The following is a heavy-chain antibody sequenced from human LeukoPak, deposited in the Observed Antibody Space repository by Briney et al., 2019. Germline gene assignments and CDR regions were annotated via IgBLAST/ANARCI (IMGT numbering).Heavy chain of an antibody. CDR3: ARLSRMGATCFDY. Sequence: PGGSLRLSCAASGFTFSSYWMSWVRQAPGKGLEWVSYISRSGGTIYYADSVKGRFTISRDNAKTSLYLQMNSLRAEDTAGYYCARLSRMGATCFDYWGQGTLVTVSP. D-gene: IGHD1-26*01. CDR1: GFTFSSYW. V-gene: IGHV3-48*04. J-gene: IGHJ4*02. CDR2: ISRSGGTI.